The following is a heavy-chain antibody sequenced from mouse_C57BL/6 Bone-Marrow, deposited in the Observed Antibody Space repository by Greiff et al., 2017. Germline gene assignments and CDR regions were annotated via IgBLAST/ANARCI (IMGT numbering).Heavy chain of an antibody. CDR1: GFTFSSYG. V-gene: IGHV5-6*01. D-gene: IGHD2-5*01. Sequence: VQLKESGGDLVKPGGSLKLSCAASGFTFSSYGMSWVRQTPDKRLEWVATISSGGSYTYYPDSVKGRFTISRDNAKNTLYLQMSSLKSEDTAMYYCARQGAYYSNYYFDYWGQGTTRTVSS. J-gene: IGHJ2*01. CDR3: ARQGAYYSNYYFDY. CDR2: ISSGGSYT.